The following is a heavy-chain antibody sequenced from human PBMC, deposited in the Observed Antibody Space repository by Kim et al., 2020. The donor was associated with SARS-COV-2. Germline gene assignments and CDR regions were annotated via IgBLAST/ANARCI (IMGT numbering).Heavy chain of an antibody. CDR1: GGTFSSYA. Sequence: SVKVSCKASGGTFSSYAISWVRQAPGQGLEWMGRIIPILGIANYAQKFQGRVTSTADKSTSTAYMELSSLRSEDTAVYYCARLADGSGSYYPDGVDPWGQGTLVTVSS. CDR2: IIPILGIA. J-gene: IGHJ5*02. CDR3: ARLADGSGSYYPDGVDP. D-gene: IGHD3-10*01. V-gene: IGHV1-69*04.